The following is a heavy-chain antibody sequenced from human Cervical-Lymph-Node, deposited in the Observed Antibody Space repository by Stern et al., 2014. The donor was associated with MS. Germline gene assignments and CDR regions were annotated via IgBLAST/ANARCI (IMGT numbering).Heavy chain of an antibody. V-gene: IGHV1-46*03. CDR1: GYTFTSHN. CDR2: ISHDGGTT. CDR3: VRDNGNWAFDY. Sequence: VQLVESGAEVKTPGASVKVSCKASGYTFTSHNMHWVRQAPGQGHEWVGIISHDGGTTHYAQKLQGRVTLTTNTSTSTVYMELSSLRSEDTAVYSCVRDNGNWAFDYWGQGSLVTVSS. J-gene: IGHJ4*02. D-gene: IGHD7-27*01.